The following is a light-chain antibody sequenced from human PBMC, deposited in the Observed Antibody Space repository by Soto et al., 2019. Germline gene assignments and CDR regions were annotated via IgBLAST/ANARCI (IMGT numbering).Light chain of an antibody. CDR3: QQYNNWPRT. V-gene: IGKV3-15*01. CDR1: QSVGSN. J-gene: IGKJ1*01. Sequence: EIVMTQSPATLSVSPGERATLSCRASQSVGSNLAWYHQKPGQAPRLLIYGASTRATGIPARFSGSRSGTEFTLTISSLQSEDFAVYYCQQYNNWPRTFGQGTKVEIK. CDR2: GAS.